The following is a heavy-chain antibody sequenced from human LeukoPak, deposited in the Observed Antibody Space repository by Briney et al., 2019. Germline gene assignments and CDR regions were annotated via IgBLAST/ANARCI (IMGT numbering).Heavy chain of an antibody. CDR2: IYYSGST. J-gene: IGHJ5*02. D-gene: IGHD2-15*01. Sequence: SETLSLTCTVSGGSISSSSYYWGWIRQPPEKGLEWIGSIYYSGSTYYNPSLKSRVTISVDTSKNQFSLKLSSVTAADTAVYYCARRMVVAATNNWFDPWGQGNLVTVSS. CDR3: ARRMVVAATNNWFDP. CDR1: GGSISSSSYY. V-gene: IGHV4-39*01.